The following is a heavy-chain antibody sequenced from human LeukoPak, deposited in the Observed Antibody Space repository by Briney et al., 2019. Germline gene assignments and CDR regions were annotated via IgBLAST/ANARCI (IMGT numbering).Heavy chain of an antibody. J-gene: IGHJ4*02. V-gene: IGHV4-59*08. CDR3: ERQRGAYFSGGNCYSSYYFDY. CDR1: GGSISSYY. Sequence: PSETLSLTCTVSGGSISSYYWSWIRQPPGKGLEWVAYIYYSGSTSYNPSLKSRVTISVDTSKKQFSLRLSAVTAADTAVNYCERQRGAYFSGGNCYSSYYFDYWGQGTLVTVSS. D-gene: IGHD2-15*01. CDR2: IYYSGST.